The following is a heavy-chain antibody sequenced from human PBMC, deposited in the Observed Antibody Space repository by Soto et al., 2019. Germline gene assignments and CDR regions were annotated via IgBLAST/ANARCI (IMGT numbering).Heavy chain of an antibody. V-gene: IGHV3-15*07. D-gene: IGHD1-26*01. CDR1: GFTFNNAW. Sequence: GGSLRLSCAASGFTFNNAWINWVRQAPVKGLEWVGRIKSKTDGGTPDYAAPMKGRFAISRDDSKNMVYLQMNSLKTEDTGIYYCTTESYSSIIVASFDLCGNGNLVTVAS. CDR3: TTESYSSIIVASFDL. CDR2: IKSKTDGGTP. J-gene: IGHJ4*01.